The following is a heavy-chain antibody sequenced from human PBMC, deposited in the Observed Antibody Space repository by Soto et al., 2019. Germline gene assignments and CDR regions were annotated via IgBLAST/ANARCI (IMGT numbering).Heavy chain of an antibody. CDR2: IYYSGST. CDR3: ARQSYDSSDYFDY. CDR1: GDSISSSSYY. V-gene: IGHV4-39*01. J-gene: IGHJ4*02. D-gene: IGHD3-22*01. Sequence: QLQLQESGPGLVKPSETLSLTCTVSGDSISSSSYYWGWIRQPPGKGLEWIGSIYYSGSTYYNPSLKSRVTIYVDTSRIHFSLKLISVTAADTAVYYCARQSYDSSDYFDYWGQGTLVTVSS.